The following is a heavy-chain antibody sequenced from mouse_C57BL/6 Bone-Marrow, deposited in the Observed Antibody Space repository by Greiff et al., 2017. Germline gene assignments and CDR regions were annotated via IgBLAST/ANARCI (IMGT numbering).Heavy chain of an antibody. CDR3: ARRLRFYYFDY. Sequence: QVQLQQSGAELARPGASVKLSCKASGYTFTSYGISWVKQRTGQGLEWIGEIYPRSGNTYYNEKFKGKATLTADKSSSTAYMELRSLTSADSAVYFCARRLRFYYFDYWGQGTTLTVSS. V-gene: IGHV1-81*01. J-gene: IGHJ2*01. CDR2: IYPRSGNT. D-gene: IGHD1-1*01. CDR1: GYTFTSYG.